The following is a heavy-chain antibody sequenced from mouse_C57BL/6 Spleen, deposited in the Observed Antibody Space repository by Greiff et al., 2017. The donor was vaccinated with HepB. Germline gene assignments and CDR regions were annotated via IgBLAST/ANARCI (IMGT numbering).Heavy chain of an antibody. J-gene: IGHJ1*03. D-gene: IGHD1-1*02. Sequence: EVMLVESEGGLVQPGRSMKLSCTASGFTFSDYYMAWVRQVPEKGLEWVANINYDGSSTYYLDSLKSRFIISRDNPKNILYLQMSSLKSEDTATYYCARVMGLGYFDVWGTGTTVTVSS. CDR3: ARVMGLGYFDV. V-gene: IGHV5-16*01. CDR1: GFTFSDYY. CDR2: INYDGSST.